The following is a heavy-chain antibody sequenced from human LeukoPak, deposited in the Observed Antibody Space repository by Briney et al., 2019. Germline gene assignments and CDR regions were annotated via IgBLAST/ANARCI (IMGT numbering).Heavy chain of an antibody. D-gene: IGHD3-3*01. CDR1: GFTFSNYW. Sequence: GGSLRLSCAASGFTFSNYWMSWVRQAPGKGLQWVANIKLDGSEKNYMNSVRGRFTISRDNARNSLYLQINSLRAEDTAVYYCAREDFWSGYYDYWGQGTLVTVSS. V-gene: IGHV3-7*01. J-gene: IGHJ4*02. CDR2: IKLDGSEK. CDR3: AREDFWSGYYDY.